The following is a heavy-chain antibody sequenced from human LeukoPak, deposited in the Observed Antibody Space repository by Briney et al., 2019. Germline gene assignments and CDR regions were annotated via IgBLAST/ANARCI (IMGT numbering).Heavy chain of an antibody. CDR2: IKQDGSET. D-gene: IGHD2-2*01. Sequence: GGSLRLSCAASGFTFSNHWMSWVRQAPGKGLEWVANIKQDGSETYYVGSVRGRFTISRDNARNSLYLQMDSLRAEDTALYYCARHHVSTRTTFDYWGQGALVTVSS. CDR3: ARHHVSTRTTFDY. CDR1: GFTFSNHW. J-gene: IGHJ4*02. V-gene: IGHV3-7*01.